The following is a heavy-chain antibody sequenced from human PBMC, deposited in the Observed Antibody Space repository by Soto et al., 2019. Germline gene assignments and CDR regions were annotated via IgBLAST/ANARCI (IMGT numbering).Heavy chain of an antibody. CDR1: GGTFNTFA. V-gene: IGHV1-69*01. CDR3: ARFSPPRGYYAY. CDR2: ISPMFGTA. D-gene: IGHD3-22*01. J-gene: IGHJ4*02. Sequence: QVQLVQSGAEVKKPGSSVKVSCMASGGTFNTFAISWVRQAPGQGLECMGGISPMFGTAHYAQKFQGRVTITADESTRTVYMDLSSLRSEDTAVYYCARFSPPRGYYAYWGQGTLVTVSS.